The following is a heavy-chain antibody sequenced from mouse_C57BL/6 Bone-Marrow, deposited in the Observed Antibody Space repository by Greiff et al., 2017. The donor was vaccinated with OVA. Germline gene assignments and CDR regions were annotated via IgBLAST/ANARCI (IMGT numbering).Heavy chain of an antibody. J-gene: IGHJ3*01. D-gene: IGHD3-2*02. CDR3: ARTAQSTGAWFAY. Sequence: EVKLMESGPELVKPGASVKIPCKASGYTFTDYNMDWVKQSHGKSLEWIGDINPNNGGTIYNQKFKGKATLTVDKSSSTAYMELRSLTSEDTAVYYCARTAQSTGAWFAYWGQGTLVTVSA. CDR1: GYTFTDYN. CDR2: INPNNGGT. V-gene: IGHV1-18*01.